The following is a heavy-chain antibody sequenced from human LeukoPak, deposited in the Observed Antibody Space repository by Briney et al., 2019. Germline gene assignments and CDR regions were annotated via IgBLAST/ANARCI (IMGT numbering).Heavy chain of an antibody. CDR3: ARSYGSGSYYGYYYGMDV. D-gene: IGHD3-10*01. CDR1: GGSIGSGGYS. V-gene: IGHV4-30-2*01. CDR2: IYHSGST. Sequence: SETLSLTCAVSGGSIGSGGYSWSWIRQPPGKGLEWIGYIYHSGSTYYNPSLKSRVTISVDRSKNQFSLKLSSVTAADTAVYYCARSYGSGSYYGYYYGMDVWGQGTTVTVSS. J-gene: IGHJ6*02.